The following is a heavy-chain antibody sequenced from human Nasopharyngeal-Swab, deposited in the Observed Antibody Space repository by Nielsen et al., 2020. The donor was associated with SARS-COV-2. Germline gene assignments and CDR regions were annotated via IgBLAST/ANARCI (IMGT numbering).Heavy chain of an antibody. J-gene: IGHJ6*02. CDR2: ISYDGSNK. Sequence: GESLNISCASSGFTFSRYGMHLVRQAPGKGPEWVAVISYDGSNKYYADSVKGRFTIPRDNSKNTLYLQMNSLRAEDTAVYYCARDPYYYGMDIWGQGTTVTVSS. CDR3: ARDPYYYGMDI. CDR1: GFTFSRYG. V-gene: IGHV3-30*03.